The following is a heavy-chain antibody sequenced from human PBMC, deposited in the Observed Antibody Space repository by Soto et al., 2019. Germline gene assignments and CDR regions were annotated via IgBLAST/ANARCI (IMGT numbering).Heavy chain of an antibody. J-gene: IGHJ3*02. V-gene: IGHV1-18*01. CDR2: ISAYNGNT. D-gene: IGHD3-10*01. CDR3: ARDGSVRPNDAFDI. Sequence: ASVKVSCKASGYTFTSYGISWVRQAPGQGLEWMGWISAYNGNTNYAQKLQGRVTMTTDTSTNTAYMELRSLRSDDTAVYYYARDGSVRPNDAFDIWGQGTMVTVSS. CDR1: GYTFTSYG.